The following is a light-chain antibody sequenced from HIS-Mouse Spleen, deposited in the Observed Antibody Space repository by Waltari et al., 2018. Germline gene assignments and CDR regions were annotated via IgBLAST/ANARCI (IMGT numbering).Light chain of an antibody. V-gene: IGLV2-11*01. Sequence: QSALTQPRSVSGSPGQSVTISCTGTSSDVGGYNYVSCYQQHPGKAPKLMIYDVSKRPSGVPDGFSGSRSGNTASLTISGLQAEDEADYYCCSYAGSYTPWVFGGGTKLTVL. CDR1: SSDVGGYNY. J-gene: IGLJ3*02. CDR3: CSYAGSYTPWV. CDR2: DVS.